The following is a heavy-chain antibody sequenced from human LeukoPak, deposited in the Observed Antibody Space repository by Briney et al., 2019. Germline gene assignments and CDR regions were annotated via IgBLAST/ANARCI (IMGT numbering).Heavy chain of an antibody. CDR2: IYSAGGT. CDR3: ARHTELGGDFDS. V-gene: IGHV3-53*04. CDR1: GFTVSSNY. Sequence: PGGSLRLSCAASGFTVSSNYMTWVRQAPGKGLEWVSLIYSAGGTYYTDSVKGRFTISRHSSKNTLYLQMNSLRGEDTAVYYCARHTELGGDFDSWGQGTLVTVSS. J-gene: IGHJ4*02. D-gene: IGHD1-14*01.